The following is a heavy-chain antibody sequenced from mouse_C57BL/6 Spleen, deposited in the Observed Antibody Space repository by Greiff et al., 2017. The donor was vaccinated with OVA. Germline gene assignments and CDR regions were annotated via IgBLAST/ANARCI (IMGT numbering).Heavy chain of an antibody. J-gene: IGHJ1*03. CDR1: GYTFTDYY. Sequence: EVQLQQSGPVLVKPGASVKMSCKASGYTFTDYYMNWVKQSHGKSLEWIGVINPYNGGTSYNQKLKGKATLTVDKSSSTAYMELNSLTSEDSAVYYCARGVLLREWDFDVWGTGTTVTVSS. CDR3: ARGVLLREWDFDV. V-gene: IGHV1-19*01. D-gene: IGHD1-1*01. CDR2: INPYNGGT.